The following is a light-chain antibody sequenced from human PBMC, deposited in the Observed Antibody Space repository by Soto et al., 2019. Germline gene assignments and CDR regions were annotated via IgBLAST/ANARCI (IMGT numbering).Light chain of an antibody. CDR3: QQYNSYSGA. V-gene: IGKV1-5*03. CDR1: QTISSW. J-gene: IGKJ1*01. CDR2: NAS. Sequence: DIQMTQSPSTLSVSVGDRVTITCRASQTISSWLAWYQQKPGKAPRLLIYNASTLTSGVPSRFSGSGSGTEFTLNISSLQPDDFAVYYCQQYNSYSGAFGQGTMVDIK.